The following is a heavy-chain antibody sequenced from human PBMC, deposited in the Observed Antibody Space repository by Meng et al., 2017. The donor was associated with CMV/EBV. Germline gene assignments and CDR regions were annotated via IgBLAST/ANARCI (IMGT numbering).Heavy chain of an antibody. D-gene: IGHD6-6*01. CDR2: ISSTGTTN. J-gene: IGHJ4*02. CDR3: ARSLNIATRPGRDFDY. CDR1: GFNFNDYY. V-gene: IGHV3-11*04. Sequence: SCAASGFNFNDYYLSWIRQAPGRGLEWISYISSTGTTNFYTDSVKGRFTISRDNGKSSLYLQMNSLRAEDTAVYYCARSLNIATRPGRDFDYWGQGALVTVSS.